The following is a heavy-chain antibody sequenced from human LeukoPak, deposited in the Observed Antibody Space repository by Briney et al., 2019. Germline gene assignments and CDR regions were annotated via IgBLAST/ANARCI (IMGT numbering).Heavy chain of an antibody. CDR2: ISSSSSTI. CDR1: GFTFSSYS. D-gene: IGHD2-15*01. J-gene: IGHJ5*02. Sequence: GGSLRLFCAASGFTFSSYSINWVRQAPGKGLEWVSYISSSSSTIYYADSVKGRFTISRDNAKNSLYLQMNSLRDEDTAVYYCARTVLVAATGWFDPWGQGTLVTVSS. CDR3: ARTVLVAATGWFDP. V-gene: IGHV3-48*02.